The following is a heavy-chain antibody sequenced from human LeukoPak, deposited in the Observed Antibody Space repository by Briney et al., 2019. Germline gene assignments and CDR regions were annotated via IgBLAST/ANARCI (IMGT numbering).Heavy chain of an antibody. D-gene: IGHD6-13*01. V-gene: IGHV4-59*08. CDR3: ARRSSTWSFDY. J-gene: IGHJ4*02. Sequence: PSETLSLTCAVYGGSFSGYYWSWIRQPPGKGLEWIGYIYSSGSTNYNPSLKSRVTIFVDTSKNQFSLKLSSVTAADTAVYYCARRSSTWSFDYWGQGTLVTVSS. CDR2: IYSSGST. CDR1: GGSFSGYY.